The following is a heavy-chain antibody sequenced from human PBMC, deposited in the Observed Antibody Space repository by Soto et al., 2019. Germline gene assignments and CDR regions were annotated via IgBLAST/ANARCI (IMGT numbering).Heavy chain of an antibody. CDR1: GFTFSSYW. CDR3: ARERVKDYYYGMDV. Sequence: GGSLRLSCAASGFTFSSYWMHWVRQAPGKGLVWVSRINSDGSSTSYADSVKGRFTISRDNAKNTLYLQMNSLRAEDTAVYYCARERVKDYYYGMDVWGQGTTVTVSS. J-gene: IGHJ6*02. V-gene: IGHV3-74*01. D-gene: IGHD3-22*01. CDR2: INSDGSST.